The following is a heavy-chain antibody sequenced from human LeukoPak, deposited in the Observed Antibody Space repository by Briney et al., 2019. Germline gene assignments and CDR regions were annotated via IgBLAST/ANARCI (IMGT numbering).Heavy chain of an antibody. D-gene: IGHD3-10*01. CDR1: GYTFTSYG. Sequence: ASVKVSCKASGYTFTSYGISWVRQAPGQGLEWMGWISAYNGNTNYAQKLQGRVTMTTDTSTSTAYMELRSLRSDDTAVYYCARAGRLLWFGQKYWFDPWGQGTLVTVSS. CDR3: ARAGRLLWFGQKYWFDP. J-gene: IGHJ5*02. V-gene: IGHV1-18*01. CDR2: ISAYNGNT.